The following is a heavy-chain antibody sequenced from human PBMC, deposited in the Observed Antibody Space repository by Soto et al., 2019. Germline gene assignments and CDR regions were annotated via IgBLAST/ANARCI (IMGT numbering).Heavy chain of an antibody. CDR1: GFTFSDYW. CDR2: IKQDGSEK. V-gene: IGHV3-7*01. Sequence: GGSLRLSCAASGFTFSDYWVTWVRQAPGKGLEWVANIKQDGSEKYYVDSVKGRFTISRDNAKKSMYLQMNSLRAEDTAVYYCARVNLGTGYYNPYYYYMDVWGKGTTVTVSS. J-gene: IGHJ6*03. CDR3: ARVNLGTGYYNPYYYYMDV. D-gene: IGHD3-9*01.